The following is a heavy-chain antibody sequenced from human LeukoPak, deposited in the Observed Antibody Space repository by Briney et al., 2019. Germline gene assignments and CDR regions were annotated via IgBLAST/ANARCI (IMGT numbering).Heavy chain of an antibody. CDR2: VYTDGRT. CDR1: GFTVNRDY. CDR3: TRGSPTVSAGYN. V-gene: IGHV3-53*01. D-gene: IGHD1-1*01. Sequence: GESLRLSCAASGFTVNRDYMSWVRQSPGKWLEWVSVVYTDGRTFYADSVKGRFTISRDDSKNTVFLQMNSLRAEDTAIYFCTRGSPTVSAGYNWGRGTVVTVSS. J-gene: IGHJ4*02.